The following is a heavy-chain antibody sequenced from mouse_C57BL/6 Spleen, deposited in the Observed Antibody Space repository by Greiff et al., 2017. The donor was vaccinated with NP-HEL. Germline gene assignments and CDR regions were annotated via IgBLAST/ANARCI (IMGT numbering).Heavy chain of an antibody. D-gene: IGHD4-1*01. J-gene: IGHJ2*01. V-gene: IGHV1-50*01. CDR1: GYTFTSYW. Sequence: VQLQQPGAELVKPGASVKLSCKASGYTFTSYWMQWVKQRPGQGLEWIGEIDPSDSYTNYNQKFKGKATLTVDTSSSTAYMQLSSLTSEDSAVYYCATLPGNYFDYWGQGTTLTVSS. CDR3: ATLPGNYFDY. CDR2: IDPSDSYT.